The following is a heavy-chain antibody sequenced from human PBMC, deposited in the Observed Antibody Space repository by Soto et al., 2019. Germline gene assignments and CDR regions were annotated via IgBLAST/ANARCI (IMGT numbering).Heavy chain of an antibody. D-gene: IGHD1-26*01. Sequence: GGSLRLSCAASGFTFTDYWMSWVRQAPGKGLEWVANLNQDGSEKNCVDSVRGRFTISRDNAKNSVYLQLNSLRAEDTAVYYCARDKFSGTYYVKGVTYIFDYWGQGALVTVSS. CDR2: LNQDGSEK. CDR1: GFTFTDYW. V-gene: IGHV3-7*03. CDR3: ARDKFSGTYYVKGVTYIFDY. J-gene: IGHJ4*02.